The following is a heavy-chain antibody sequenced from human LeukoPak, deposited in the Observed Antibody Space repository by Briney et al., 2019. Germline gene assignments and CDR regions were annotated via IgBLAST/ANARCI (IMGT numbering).Heavy chain of an antibody. CDR1: GYTFTSYG. V-gene: IGHV1-18*01. Sequence: ASVKVSCKASGYTFTSYGISWVRQAPGQGLEWMGWISAYNGNTNYAQKLQGRVTMTTDTSTSTAYIELRSLRSDDTAVYYSARDPSSYYDSSRVAFDIWGQGTMVPVSS. CDR3: ARDPSSYYDSSRVAFDI. J-gene: IGHJ3*02. D-gene: IGHD3-22*01. CDR2: ISAYNGNT.